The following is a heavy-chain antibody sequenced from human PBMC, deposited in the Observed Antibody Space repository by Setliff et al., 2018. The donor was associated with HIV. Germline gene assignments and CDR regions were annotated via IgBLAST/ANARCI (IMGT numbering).Heavy chain of an antibody. CDR1: GGSISSGTYY. Sequence: SETLSLTCTVSGGSISSGTYYWTWIRQPPGEGLEWIGEINHSGSTNYNPSLKSRVTMSVDTSKNQFSLKLSSVTAADTAVFYCARAPTGYSSIWYRNGLTYYNYMDVWGKGTKVTVSS. D-gene: IGHD6-13*01. J-gene: IGHJ6*03. V-gene: IGHV4-39*07. CDR3: ARAPTGYSSIWYRNGLTYYNYMDV. CDR2: INHSGST.